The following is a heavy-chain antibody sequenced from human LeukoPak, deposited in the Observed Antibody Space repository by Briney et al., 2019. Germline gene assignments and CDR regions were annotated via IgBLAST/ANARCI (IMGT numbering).Heavy chain of an antibody. D-gene: IGHD6-19*01. CDR2: IRYDGSNK. Sequence: GGSLRLSCAASGSTFSSYGMHWVRQAPGKGLEWVAFIRYDGSNKYYAVSVKGRFTISRDNSKNTLYLQMNSLRAEDTAVYYCAKDQRGWYPGVYYYYYMDVWGKGTTVTISS. J-gene: IGHJ6*03. V-gene: IGHV3-30*02. CDR3: AKDQRGWYPGVYYYYYMDV. CDR1: GSTFSSYG.